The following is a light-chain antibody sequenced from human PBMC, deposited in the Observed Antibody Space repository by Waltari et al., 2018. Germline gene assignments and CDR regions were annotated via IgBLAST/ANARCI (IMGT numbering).Light chain of an antibody. Sequence: IVLTQSPGTLSLSPGDRATLSCRASQSISRYLVWYQQKPGQPPRLLIYEASRRATGIPDRFRGSGSGTDFSLTISRLEPEDFGVYYCQNHERLPATFGQGTRVEI. CDR3: QNHERLPAT. J-gene: IGKJ1*01. CDR1: QSISRY. CDR2: EAS. V-gene: IGKV3-20*01.